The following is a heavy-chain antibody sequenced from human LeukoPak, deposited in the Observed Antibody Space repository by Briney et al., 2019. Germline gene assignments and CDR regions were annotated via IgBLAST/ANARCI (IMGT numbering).Heavy chain of an antibody. CDR1: GGXISGYY. CDR3: ARASHGSNSEFDY. J-gene: IGHJ4*02. V-gene: IGHV4-59*01. Sequence: PSETLSLTCTVSGGXISGYYCTWIRQPPGKGLEWIGFIYYRGSTNYNPSLKGRVTISLDTSRNQFSLKLSSVTAADTAVYYCARASHGSNSEFDYWGQGTLVTVSS. CDR2: IYYRGST. D-gene: IGHD4-23*01.